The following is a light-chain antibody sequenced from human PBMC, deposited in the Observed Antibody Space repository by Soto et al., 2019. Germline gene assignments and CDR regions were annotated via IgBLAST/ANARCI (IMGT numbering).Light chain of an antibody. CDR3: QQYGNSIPIT. CDR1: QSVSSY. CDR2: GAS. J-gene: IGKJ5*01. Sequence: ENVLTQSPGTLSLSPGERATLSCRASQSVSSYLAWYQQKPGQAPRLLIYGASSRATGIPDRFSGSGSGTDFTLTISRLEPEDFSVYYCQQYGNSIPITLGQGTRLEIK. V-gene: IGKV3-20*01.